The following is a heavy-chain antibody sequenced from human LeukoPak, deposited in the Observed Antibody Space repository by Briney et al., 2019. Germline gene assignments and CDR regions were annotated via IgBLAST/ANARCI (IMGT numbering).Heavy chain of an antibody. CDR1: GFTFSSYA. CDR3: GKEQSYYDILAGCYHRKREYFQQ. Sequence: GGSLRLSCAASGFTFSSYAMSWVRQAPGKGLEWVSAISGSGGSTYYADSVKGRFTISRDNSKNTLYLQMNSLRAEDTAVYSCGKEQSYYDILAGCYHRKREYFQQWGQGTLVTDSS. V-gene: IGHV3-23*01. D-gene: IGHD3-9*01. J-gene: IGHJ1*01. CDR2: ISGSGGST.